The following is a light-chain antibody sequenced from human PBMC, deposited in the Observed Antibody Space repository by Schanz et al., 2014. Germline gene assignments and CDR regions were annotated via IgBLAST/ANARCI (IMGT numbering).Light chain of an antibody. CDR3: SSYAGTNNFGV. J-gene: IGLJ3*02. CDR1: SSDIGGYDY. Sequence: QSALTQPASMSGSPGQSITISCNGSSSDIGGYDYVSWYRQYPGKAPKLMIYDVSKRPSGVPDRFSGSKSGNTASLTISGLQAEDEADYYCSSYAGTNNFGVFGGGTKLTVL. CDR2: DVS. V-gene: IGLV2-8*01.